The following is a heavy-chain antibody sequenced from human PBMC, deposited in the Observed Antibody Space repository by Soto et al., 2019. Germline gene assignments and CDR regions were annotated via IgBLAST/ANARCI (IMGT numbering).Heavy chain of an antibody. CDR2: ICYSGST. V-gene: IGHV4-59*12. J-gene: IGHJ6*03. CDR3: AREGYHYYYYMDV. Sequence: LSLTCTVSGDSITNYCWSWIRQPPGKGLDWIGQICYSGSTTYNPSLKSRVTISVDTSKNQFSLKLSSVTAADTAVYYCAREGYHYYYYMDVWGKGTTVTVSS. CDR1: GDSITNYC.